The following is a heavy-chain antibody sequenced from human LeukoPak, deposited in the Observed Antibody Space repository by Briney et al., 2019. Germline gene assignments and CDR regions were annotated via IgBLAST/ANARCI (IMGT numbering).Heavy chain of an antibody. CDR3: AKDRAYVAMVRGVLDY. CDR1: GFTFSNYA. Sequence: GGSLRLSCAASGFTFSNYAMHWVRQAPAKGLEWVAFIRYNGNNQYYADSVKGRFTISRDNSKDTLYLQMNSLRADDTAVYYCAKDRAYVAMVRGVLDYWGQGTLVTVSS. V-gene: IGHV3-30*02. CDR2: IRYNGNNQ. J-gene: IGHJ4*02. D-gene: IGHD3-10*01.